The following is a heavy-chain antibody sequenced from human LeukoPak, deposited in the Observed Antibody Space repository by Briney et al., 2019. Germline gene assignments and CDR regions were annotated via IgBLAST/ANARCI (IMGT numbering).Heavy chain of an antibody. J-gene: IGHJ4*02. CDR3: AKGGYDILTGYYSDY. CDR1: GFTFSSYA. Sequence: GGSLRLSCAASGFTFSSYAMSWVRQAPGKGLEWVSAISGSGGSTYYADSVKGRFTISRDNSKNTLYLQVNSLRAEDTAVYYCAKGGYDILTGYYSDYWGQGTLVTVSS. D-gene: IGHD3-9*01. CDR2: ISGSGGST. V-gene: IGHV3-23*01.